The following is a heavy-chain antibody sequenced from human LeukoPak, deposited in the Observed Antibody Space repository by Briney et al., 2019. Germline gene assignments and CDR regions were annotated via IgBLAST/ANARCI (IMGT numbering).Heavy chain of an antibody. CDR1: GFTFSSYA. CDR3: AKKTSDYSSSWFDY. D-gene: IGHD6-13*01. Sequence: GGSLRLSCAASGFTFSSYAMSWVRQAPGKGLEWVSAISGSGGSTYYADSVKGRFTISRDNSKNTLYLQMNSLRAGDTAVYYCAKKTSDYSSSWFDYWGQGTLVTVSS. V-gene: IGHV3-23*01. J-gene: IGHJ4*02. CDR2: ISGSGGST.